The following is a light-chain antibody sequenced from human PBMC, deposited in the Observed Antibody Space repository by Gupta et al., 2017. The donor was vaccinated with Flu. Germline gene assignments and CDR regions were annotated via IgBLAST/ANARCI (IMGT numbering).Light chain of an antibody. J-gene: IGLJ2*01. CDR1: DIGSKT. V-gene: IGLV3-21*03. CDR2: DDT. Sequence: GKTARITCAGNDIGSKTVHWYQQKPAQAPLRVVNDDTDRPSGIPERLSGSNSGNKATLNISRVEAGDEADYYCQVWDYTTEHLIFGGGTKLTVL. CDR3: QVWDYTTEHLI.